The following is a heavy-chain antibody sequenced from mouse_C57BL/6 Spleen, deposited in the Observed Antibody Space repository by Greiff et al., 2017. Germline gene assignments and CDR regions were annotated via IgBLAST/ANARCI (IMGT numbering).Heavy chain of an antibody. Sequence: QVQLQQSGAELVKPGASVKISCKASGYAFSSYWMNWVKQRPGKGLEWIGQIYPGDGDTNYNGKFKGKATLTADKSSSTAYMQLSSLTSEDSAVYFCARSRDYYGLDYWGQGTTLTVSS. V-gene: IGHV1-80*01. CDR1: GYAFSSYW. J-gene: IGHJ2*01. CDR3: ARSRDYYGLDY. D-gene: IGHD1-2*01. CDR2: IYPGDGDT.